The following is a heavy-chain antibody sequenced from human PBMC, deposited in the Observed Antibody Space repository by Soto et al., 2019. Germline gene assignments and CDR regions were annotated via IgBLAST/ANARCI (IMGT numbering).Heavy chain of an antibody. CDR2: ISGYNGHT. J-gene: IGHJ6*02. CDR3: AREGEMPYYYYGLDV. D-gene: IGHD3-16*01. V-gene: IGHV1-18*01. Sequence: QVQLVQSGAEVRKPGASVKVSCKASGYTFTTYGISWVRQAPGQGLEWMGWISGYNGHTKYAQKVQGRVTMTTDTSTSTVYMDRRSLRSDDTAVYYCAREGEMPYYYYGLDVWGQGTTVTVSS. CDR1: GYTFTTYG.